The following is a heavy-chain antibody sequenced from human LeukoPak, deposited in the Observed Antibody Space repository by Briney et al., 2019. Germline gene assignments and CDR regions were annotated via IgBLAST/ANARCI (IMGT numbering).Heavy chain of an antibody. CDR1: GGSISSTSYY. CDR3: ARRMGYYNSGSLDWFDP. Sequence: SETLSLTCTVSGGSISSTSYYWDWIRQPPGKGLEWISGIYYSGSTYYSPSLKSRVTISVDTSRNQFSLKLSSVTAAGTAVYYCARRMGYYNSGSLDWFDPWGQGTLVTVSS. J-gene: IGHJ5*02. CDR2: IYYSGST. V-gene: IGHV4-39*01. D-gene: IGHD3-10*01.